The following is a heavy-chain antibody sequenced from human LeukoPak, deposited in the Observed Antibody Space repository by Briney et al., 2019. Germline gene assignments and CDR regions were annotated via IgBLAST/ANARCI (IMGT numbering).Heavy chain of an antibody. CDR2: ISWNSGNI. D-gene: IGHD3-10*01. CDR1: GFTFDDYA. Sequence: PGGSLRLSCAASGFTFDDYAMHWVRQAPGKGLEWVSGISWNSGNIGYADSVKGRFTISRDNAKNFLYLQMNSLRAEDTALYYCAKDNGSGGWLIDAFDIWGQGTMVTVSS. V-gene: IGHV3-9*01. J-gene: IGHJ3*02. CDR3: AKDNGSGGWLIDAFDI.